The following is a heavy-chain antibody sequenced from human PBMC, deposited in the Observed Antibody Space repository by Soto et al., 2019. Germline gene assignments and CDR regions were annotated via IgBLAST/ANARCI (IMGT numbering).Heavy chain of an antibody. V-gene: IGHV3-30-3*01. Sequence: GGSLRLSCAASGFTFSSYAMHWVRQAPGKGLEWVAVISYDGSNKYYADSVKGRFTISRDNSKNTLYLQMNSLRAEDTAVYYCASGNDFWSGYNDYWGQGTLVTVSS. CDR3: ASGNDFWSGYNDY. CDR1: GFTFSSYA. D-gene: IGHD3-3*01. J-gene: IGHJ4*02. CDR2: ISYDGSNK.